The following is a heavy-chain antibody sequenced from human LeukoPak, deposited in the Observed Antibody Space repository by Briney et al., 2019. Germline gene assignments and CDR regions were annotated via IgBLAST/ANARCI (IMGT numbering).Heavy chain of an antibody. V-gene: IGHV3-7*01. J-gene: IGHJ4*02. CDR3: ARDVYSYNY. CDR2: IKQDGSEK. Sequence: GGSLRLSRAATGFTFSSYWMSWVRQAPGKGLEWVANIKQDGSEKYNVDSVKGRFTISRDNAKNSLYLQMNSLRAEDTAVYYCARDVYSYNYWGQGTLVTVSS. CDR1: GFTFSSYW. D-gene: IGHD3-16*02.